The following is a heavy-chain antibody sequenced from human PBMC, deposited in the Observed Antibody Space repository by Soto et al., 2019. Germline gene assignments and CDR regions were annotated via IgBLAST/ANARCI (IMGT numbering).Heavy chain of an antibody. CDR1: GFTFSTYA. Sequence: EVQLLESGGVLVQPGGSLRLSCAASGFTFSTYAMSWVRQAPGKGLEWVSTISGSGGSTYYADSVKGRFTISRGYSENTLYLQMNSLRAEDTAVYYCAKSWDYGDYGGEYYFDYWGQGTLVTVSS. V-gene: IGHV3-23*01. J-gene: IGHJ4*02. CDR2: ISGSGGST. CDR3: AKSWDYGDYGGEYYFDY. D-gene: IGHD4-17*01.